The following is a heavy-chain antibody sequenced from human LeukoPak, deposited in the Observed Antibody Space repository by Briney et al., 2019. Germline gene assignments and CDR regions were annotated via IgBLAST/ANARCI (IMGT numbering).Heavy chain of an antibody. CDR3: ARHVYVVVVAAAISHFDY. CDR1: GGSISSYY. Sequence: SETLSLTCTVSGGSISSYYWSWIRQPPGKGLEWIGEINHSGSTNYNPSLKSRVTISVDTSKNQFSLKLSSVTAADTAVYYCARHVYVVVVAAAISHFDYWGQGTLVTVSS. CDR2: INHSGST. V-gene: IGHV4-34*01. J-gene: IGHJ4*02. D-gene: IGHD2-15*01.